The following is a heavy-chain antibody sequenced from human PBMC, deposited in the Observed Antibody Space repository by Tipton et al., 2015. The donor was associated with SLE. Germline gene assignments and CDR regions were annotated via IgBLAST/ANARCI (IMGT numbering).Heavy chain of an antibody. CDR2: IWYDGSNK. V-gene: IGHV3-33*01. J-gene: IGHJ4*02. CDR3: AGDPHDSRGYFLPPDF. CDR1: GFTFSNYG. D-gene: IGHD3-22*01. Sequence: SLRLSCAASGFTFSNYGMHWVRQAPGKGLEWVAVIWYDGSNKYYADSVKGRFTISRDNSKNTLYLQMNSLRAEDTAVYYCAGDPHDSRGYFLPPDFWGQGTLVTVSS.